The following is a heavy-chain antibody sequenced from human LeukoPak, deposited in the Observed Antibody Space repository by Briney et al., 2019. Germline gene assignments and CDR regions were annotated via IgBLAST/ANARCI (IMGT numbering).Heavy chain of an antibody. J-gene: IGHJ4*02. Sequence: PGGSLRLSCAASGFTFSSHSMHWVRQAPGKGLEYVSGISSNGGSTYYANSVKGRFTISRDNSKNTLYLHMGSLRAEDMAVYYCARRGSGWEFASWGQGTLVTASS. D-gene: IGHD6-19*01. V-gene: IGHV3-64*01. CDR2: ISSNGGST. CDR1: GFTFSSHS. CDR3: ARRGSGWEFAS.